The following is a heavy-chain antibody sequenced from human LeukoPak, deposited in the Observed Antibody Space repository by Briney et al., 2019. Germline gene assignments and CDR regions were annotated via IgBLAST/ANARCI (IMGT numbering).Heavy chain of an antibody. CDR3: ARGQVIAVAGIFDY. D-gene: IGHD6-19*01. CDR1: GYTFTSYA. V-gene: IGHV1-3*01. CDR2: INAGNGNT. J-gene: IGHJ4*02. Sequence: GASVKVSCKASGYTFTSYAMHWVRQAPGQRLEWMGWINAGNGNTKYSQKFQGRVTITRDTSASTAYMELSSLRSEDTAVYYCARGQVIAVAGIFDYWGQGTLVTVSS.